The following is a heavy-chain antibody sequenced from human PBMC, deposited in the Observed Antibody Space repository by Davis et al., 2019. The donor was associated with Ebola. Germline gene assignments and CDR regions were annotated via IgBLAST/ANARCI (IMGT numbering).Heavy chain of an antibody. CDR2: IRGNGEKT. J-gene: IGHJ6*02. CDR1: GFSFDNFA. D-gene: IGHD5-12*01. V-gene: IGHV3-23*01. Sequence: GESLKISCAASGFSFDNFAMSWVRRAPGKGLEWVSFIRGNGEKTYYADSVKGRFTISRDNSKNKLYLQMNILRAEDTAVYYCVKVGVATISGWYGMDVWGQGTTVTVSS. CDR3: VKVGVATISGWYGMDV.